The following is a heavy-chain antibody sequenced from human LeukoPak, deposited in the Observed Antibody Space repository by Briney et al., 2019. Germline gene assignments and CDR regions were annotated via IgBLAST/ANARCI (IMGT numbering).Heavy chain of an antibody. Sequence: SGTLSLACAVSGGSISSGNWWGWVRQTPGKGLEWIGEIAPSGNANCNPSLKSRVTMSVDRSKNQFSLDLNSVTAANTAIYYCATNWAHRLAYWGQGTLVTVSS. D-gene: IGHD7-27*01. CDR1: GGSISSGNW. CDR3: ATNWAHRLAY. J-gene: IGHJ4*02. CDR2: IAPSGNA. V-gene: IGHV4-4*02.